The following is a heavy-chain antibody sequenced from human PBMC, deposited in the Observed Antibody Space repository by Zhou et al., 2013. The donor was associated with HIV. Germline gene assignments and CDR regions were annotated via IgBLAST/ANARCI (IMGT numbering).Heavy chain of an antibody. V-gene: IGHV1-18*04. J-gene: IGHJ4*03. CDR1: GYSFSDHF. D-gene: IGHD3-10*01. CDR3: ARAVQWFGELIKDFDS. Sequence: VHLEQSESQVRQPGASVTMFCNASGYSFSDHFIQWVRQAPGQGLEWMGWVSGYNDSTNYAPKFQGRVTMTTDTSTNTAYMELWSLRSDDTAVYYCARAVQWFGELIKDFDSVGRREPGHRLL. CDR2: VSGYNDST.